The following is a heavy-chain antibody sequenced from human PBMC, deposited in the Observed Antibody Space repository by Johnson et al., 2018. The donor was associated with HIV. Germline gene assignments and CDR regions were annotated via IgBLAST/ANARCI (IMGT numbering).Heavy chain of an antibody. CDR1: GFTFSSYG. J-gene: IGHJ3*02. CDR2: IRYDGSNK. D-gene: IGHD4-17*01. V-gene: IGHV3-30*02. CDR3: AKDLETYGDLRRMDAFDI. Sequence: QVQLVESGGGVVQPGGSLRLSCAASGFTFSSYGMHWVRQAPGKGLEWVAFIRYDGSNKYYADSVKGRFTISRDNSKNTLYLQMNSLRAEDTAVYYCAKDLETYGDLRRMDAFDIWGQGTMVTVSS.